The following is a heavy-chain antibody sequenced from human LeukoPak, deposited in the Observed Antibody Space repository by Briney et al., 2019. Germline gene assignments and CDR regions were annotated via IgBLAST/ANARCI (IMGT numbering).Heavy chain of an antibody. D-gene: IGHD5-18*01. CDR1: GFTFSSYW. CDR3: ARVRGYSYYGGYYYYMDV. CDR2: INSDGSST. V-gene: IGHV3-74*01. J-gene: IGHJ6*03. Sequence: GGSLRLPCAASGFTFSSYWMHWVRQAPGKGLVWASRINSDGSSTSYADSVKGRFTISRDNAKNTLYLQMNSLRAEDTAVYYCARVRGYSYYGGYYYYMDVWGKGTTVTVSS.